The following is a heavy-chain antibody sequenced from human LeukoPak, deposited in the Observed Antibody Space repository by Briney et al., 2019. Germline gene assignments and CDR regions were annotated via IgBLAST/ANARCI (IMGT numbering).Heavy chain of an antibody. CDR1: GGTFSSYA. D-gene: IGHD5-24*01. V-gene: IGHV1-69*05. CDR3: ARGLVALDGYRENYYYYYYMDV. CDR2: IIPIFGTA. Sequence: SSVKVSCKASGGTFSSYAISWVRQAPGQGLEWMGGIIPIFGTANYAQKFQGRVTITTDESTSTAYMELSSLRSEDTAVYYCARGLVALDGYRENYYYYYYMDVWGKGTTVTVSS. J-gene: IGHJ6*03.